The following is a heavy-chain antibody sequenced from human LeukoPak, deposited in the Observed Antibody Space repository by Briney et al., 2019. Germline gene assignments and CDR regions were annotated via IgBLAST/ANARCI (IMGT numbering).Heavy chain of an antibody. CDR2: ISFDGSNR. V-gene: IGHV3-30*14. Sequence: PGGSLRLSCAASGFTFSNYAMHWVRQAPGKGLEWVAFISFDGSNRYYADSVQGRFTISRDNSKNTLYLQINSLRGEDTAVYFCAHDAAQQQLSNLFYGMDVWGQGTTVTVSS. CDR1: GFTFSNYA. CDR3: AHDAAQQQLSNLFYGMDV. J-gene: IGHJ6*02. D-gene: IGHD6-13*01.